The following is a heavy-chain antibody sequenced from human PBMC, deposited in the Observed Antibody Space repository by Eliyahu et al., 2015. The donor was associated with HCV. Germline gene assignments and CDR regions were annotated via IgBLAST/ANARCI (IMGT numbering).Heavy chain of an antibody. D-gene: IGHD5-24*01. CDR2: ISSSSSYI. CDR3: ARNSEMASYYYYYGMDV. Sequence: EVQLVESGGGLVKPGGSLRLSCAASGFTFSSYRMRWVRQAPGKGLEWGSSISSSSSYIYYADSVKGRFTISRDNAKNSLYLQMNSLRAEDTAVYYCARNSEMASYYYYYGMDVWGQGTTVTVSS. CDR1: GFTFSSYR. J-gene: IGHJ6*02. V-gene: IGHV3-21*01.